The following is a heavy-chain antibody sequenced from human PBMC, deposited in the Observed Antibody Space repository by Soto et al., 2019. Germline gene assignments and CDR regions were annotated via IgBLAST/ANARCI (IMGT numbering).Heavy chain of an antibody. D-gene: IGHD3-3*01. J-gene: IGHJ4*02. V-gene: IGHV1-2*02. CDR3: ARDYAIFGVVLYYFDY. Sequence: ASVKVSCKASGYTFTGYYMRWVRQAPGQGLEWMGWINPNSGGTNYAQKFQGRVTMTRDTSISTAYMELSRLRSDDTAVYYCARDYAIFGVVLYYFDYWGQGALVTVSS. CDR2: INPNSGGT. CDR1: GYTFTGYY.